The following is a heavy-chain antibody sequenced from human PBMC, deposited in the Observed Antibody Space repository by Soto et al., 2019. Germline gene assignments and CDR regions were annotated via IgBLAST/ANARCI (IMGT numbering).Heavy chain of an antibody. CDR2: INAGNGNT. V-gene: IGHV1-3*01. J-gene: IGHJ6*02. Sequence: ASVKVSCKASGYTFTSYAMHWVRQAPGQRLEWMGWINAGNGNTKYSQKFQGRVIITRDTSASTAYMELSSLRSEDTAVYYCARGTVADRVEYYYYGMDVWGQGTTVTVSS. D-gene: IGHD2-15*01. CDR3: ARGTVADRVEYYYYGMDV. CDR1: GYTFTSYA.